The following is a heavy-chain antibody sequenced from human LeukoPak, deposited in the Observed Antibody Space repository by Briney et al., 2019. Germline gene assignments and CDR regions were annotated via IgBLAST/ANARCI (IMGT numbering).Heavy chain of an antibody. CDR2: ISGSGGST. V-gene: IGHV3-23*01. Sequence: GGSLRLSCAASGFTFSSYAMSWVRQAPGKGLEWVSAISGSGGSTYYADSVKGRFTISRDNSKNTLYLQMNSLRAEDTAVYYCAREGHSSGWCFLDYWGQGTLVTVSS. CDR3: AREGHSSGWCFLDY. CDR1: GFTFSSYA. J-gene: IGHJ4*02. D-gene: IGHD6-19*01.